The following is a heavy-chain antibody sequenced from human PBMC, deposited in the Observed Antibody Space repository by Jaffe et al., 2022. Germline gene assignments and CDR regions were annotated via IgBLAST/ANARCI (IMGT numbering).Heavy chain of an antibody. Sequence: QVQLVESGGGVVQPGGSLRLSCAASGFTFSSYGMHWVRQAPGKGLEWVAFIRYDGSNKYYADSVKGRFTISRDNSKNTLYLQMNSLRAEDTAVYYCAKVSSNGGSGWYLFDYWGQGTLVTVSS. V-gene: IGHV3-30*02. CDR2: IRYDGSNK. D-gene: IGHD6-19*01. CDR3: AKVSSNGGSGWYLFDY. J-gene: IGHJ4*02. CDR1: GFTFSSYG.